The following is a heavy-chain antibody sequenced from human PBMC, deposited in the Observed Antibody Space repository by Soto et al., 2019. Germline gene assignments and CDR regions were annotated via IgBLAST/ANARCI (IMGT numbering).Heavy chain of an antibody. J-gene: IGHJ6*02. V-gene: IGHV3-64D*06. D-gene: IGHD5-12*01. CDR1: GFTFSSYA. CDR2: ISSNGGST. CDR3: VKGANIVATIWVYYYGMDV. Sequence: GGSLRLSCSASGFTFSSYAMHWVRQAPGKGLEYVSAISSNGGSTYYADSVKGRFTISRDNSKNTLYLQMSSLRAEDTAVYYCVKGANIVATIWVYYYGMDVWGQGTTVTVSS.